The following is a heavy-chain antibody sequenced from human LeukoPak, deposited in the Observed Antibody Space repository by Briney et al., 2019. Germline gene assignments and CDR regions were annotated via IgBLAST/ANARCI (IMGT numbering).Heavy chain of an antibody. V-gene: IGHV3-64D*06. CDR3: VKDQLYGSGSYYRVGGY. CDR2: ISTTGGST. Sequence: GGSLRLSCSASGFTFSSYAMHWVRQVPGKGLEYVSHISTTGGSTYYADSVKGRFTTSRDNSKNTLYLQMSSLRAEDTAVYYRVKDQLYGSGSYYRVGGYWGQGTLVTVSS. J-gene: IGHJ4*02. CDR1: GFTFSSYA. D-gene: IGHD3-10*01.